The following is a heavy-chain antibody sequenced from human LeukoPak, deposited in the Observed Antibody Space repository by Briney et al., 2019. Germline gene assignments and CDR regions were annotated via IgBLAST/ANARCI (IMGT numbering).Heavy chain of an antibody. CDR1: GGAFSSYA. J-gene: IGHJ5*02. D-gene: IGHD2-15*01. Sequence: SVKVSCKASGGAFSSYAISWVRQAPGQGLEWMGGIIPIFGTANYAQKFQGRVTITADESTSTAYMELSSLRSEDTAVYYCARTIVVVVAANINWFDPWSQGTLVTVSS. CDR3: ARTIVVVVAANINWFDP. CDR2: IIPIFGTA. V-gene: IGHV1-69*13.